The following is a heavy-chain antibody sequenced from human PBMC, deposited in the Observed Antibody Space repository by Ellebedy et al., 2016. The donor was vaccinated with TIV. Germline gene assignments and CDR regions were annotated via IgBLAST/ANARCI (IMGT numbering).Heavy chain of an antibody. Sequence: PGGSLRLSCAASGFTFSSYSMNWVRQAPGKGLEWVSYISSSSSTIYYADSVKGRFTISRDSSKNTVYLQMNSLRPEDTAVYYCTRGAGDTAMGVYYFDYWGQGSLVTVSS. CDR3: TRGAGDTAMGVYYFDY. D-gene: IGHD5-18*01. CDR1: GFTFSSYS. V-gene: IGHV3-48*01. CDR2: ISSSSSTI. J-gene: IGHJ4*02.